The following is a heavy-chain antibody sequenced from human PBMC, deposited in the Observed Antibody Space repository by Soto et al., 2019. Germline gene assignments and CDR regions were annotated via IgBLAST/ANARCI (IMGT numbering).Heavy chain of an antibody. CDR2: IWYDGSNK. CDR3: ARAPSRDPYYYYGMDV. V-gene: IGHV3-33*01. CDR1: GFTFSSYC. Sequence: PGGSLRLSCAASGFTFSSYCMHWVGQAPGKGLEWVAVIWYDGSNKYYADSVKGRFTISRDNSKNTLYLQMNSLRAEDTAVYYCARAPSRDPYYYYGMDVWGQGTTVTVSS. J-gene: IGHJ6*02.